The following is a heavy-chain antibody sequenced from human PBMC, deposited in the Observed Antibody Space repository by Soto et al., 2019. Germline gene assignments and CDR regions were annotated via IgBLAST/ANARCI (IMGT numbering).Heavy chain of an antibody. CDR2: ISGSGGST. CDR3: AKDVGSWNDYGLVYVDAVDI. Sequence: EVQLLESGGGLVQPGGSLRLSCAASGFTFSSYAMSWVRQAPGKGLEWVSAISGSGGSTYYADYVKGGFTISRDNSKNRLYLQMNSLGAEDTVVYYCAKDVGSWNDYGLVYVDAVDIWGQGTMVTVSS. J-gene: IGHJ3*02. V-gene: IGHV3-23*01. D-gene: IGHD1-1*01. CDR1: GFTFSSYA.